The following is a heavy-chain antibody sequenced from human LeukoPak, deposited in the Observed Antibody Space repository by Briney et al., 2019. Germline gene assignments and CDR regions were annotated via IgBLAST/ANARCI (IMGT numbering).Heavy chain of an antibody. CDR2: ISSSSSTI. CDR1: GFTFSSYS. V-gene: IGHV3-48*02. D-gene: IGHD3-3*01. Sequence: GGSLRLSCAASGFTFSSYSMNWVRQDPGKGLGWVSYISSSSSTIYYADSVKGRFTISRDNAKNSLYLQMNSLRDEDTAVYYCAARIWSAYYTFDCWGQGTLVTVSS. J-gene: IGHJ4*02. CDR3: AARIWSAYYTFDC.